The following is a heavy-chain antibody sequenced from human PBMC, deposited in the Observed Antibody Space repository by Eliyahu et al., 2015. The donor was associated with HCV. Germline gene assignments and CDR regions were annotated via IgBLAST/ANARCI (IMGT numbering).Heavy chain of an antibody. V-gene: IGHV1-2*02. CDR2: INPNSGGT. CDR1: GYTFPGYY. D-gene: IGHD3-10*01. J-gene: IGHJ2*01. CDR3: ARDTAVLLWFGVKNPDWYFDL. Sequence: QVQLVQSGAEVKKPGASVKVSCKASGYTFPGYYXHWVRQAPGQGLEWMGWINPNSGGTNYAQKFQGRVTMTRDTSISTAYMELSRLRSDDTAVYYCARDTAVLLWFGVKNPDWYFDLWGRGTLVTVSS.